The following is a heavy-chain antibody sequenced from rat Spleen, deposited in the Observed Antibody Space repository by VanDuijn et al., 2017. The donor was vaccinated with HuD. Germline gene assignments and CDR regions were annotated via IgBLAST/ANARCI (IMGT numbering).Heavy chain of an antibody. CDR2: IMSGGST. CDR3: ARSVPGYNPYVLDA. D-gene: IGHD1-4*01. V-gene: IGHV2S8*01. Sequence: QVQLKESGPGLVQPSRTLSLTCTVSGFSLTSYGVNWVRQPPGKGLEWIAAIMSGGSTYYNSALKSRLSISRDTSKSQVLLKMNSLQTEDTAMYFCARSVPGYNPYVLDAWGQGASVTVSS. J-gene: IGHJ4*01. CDR1: GFSLTSYG.